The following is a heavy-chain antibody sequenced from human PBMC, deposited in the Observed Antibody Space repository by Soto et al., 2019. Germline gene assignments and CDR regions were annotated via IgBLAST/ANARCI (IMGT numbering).Heavy chain of an antibody. J-gene: IGHJ3*02. CDR2: IYYSGST. V-gene: IGHV4-59*08. CDR3: ARHDIVVVVAANDAFDI. D-gene: IGHD2-15*01. CDR1: GGSISSYY. Sequence: SETLSLTCTVSGGSISSYYWSWIRQPPGKGLEWIGYIYYSGSTNYNPSLKSRVTISVDTSKNQFSLKLISVTAADTAVYYCARHDIVVVVAANDAFDIWGQGTMVTVSS.